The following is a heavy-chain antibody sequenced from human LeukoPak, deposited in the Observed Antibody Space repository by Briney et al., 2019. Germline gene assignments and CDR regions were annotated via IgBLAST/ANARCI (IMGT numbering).Heavy chain of an antibody. CDR1: GFTASSNY. J-gene: IGHJ4*02. V-gene: IGHV3-66*01. D-gene: IGHD3-16*02. CDR3: ARGYHDY. CDR2: IYSGGST. Sequence: GGPLRLSCAASGFTASSNYMSWVGQAPGKGLEWASTIYSGGSTHYADSVKGRFTISRDNSKNTLYLQMSSLRAEDTAVYYCARGYHDYWGQGTLVTVSS.